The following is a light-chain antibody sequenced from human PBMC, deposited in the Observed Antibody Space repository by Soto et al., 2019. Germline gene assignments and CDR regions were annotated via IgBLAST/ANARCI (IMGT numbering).Light chain of an antibody. CDR3: QQYETDSRT. Sequence: DIKMTQSPSSLSASVGDRVTITCRASQIINTWLAWYQQKPGKAPKLLIYRASNLVNGVPSRFSGSGSGTEFTLTVSSHQPDDFSIHHCQQYETDSRTFGPWTK. J-gene: IGKJ3*01. CDR1: QIINTW. V-gene: IGKV1-5*03. CDR2: RAS.